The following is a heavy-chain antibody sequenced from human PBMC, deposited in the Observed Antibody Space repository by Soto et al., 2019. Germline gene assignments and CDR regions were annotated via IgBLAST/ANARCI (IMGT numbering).Heavy chain of an antibody. D-gene: IGHD6-13*01. V-gene: IGHV5-51*01. Sequence: GESLKISCKGSGYFFDGYWIAWVRQMPGKGLEWMGIIYPDNSNTKYSRSFQGQVTISADKSSSTAYLQWSSLKASDTAIYYCARQGAAVPTVPLIWFDPWGQGTLVTVSS. CDR1: GYFFDGYW. CDR3: ARQGAAVPTVPLIWFDP. CDR2: IYPDNSNT. J-gene: IGHJ5*02.